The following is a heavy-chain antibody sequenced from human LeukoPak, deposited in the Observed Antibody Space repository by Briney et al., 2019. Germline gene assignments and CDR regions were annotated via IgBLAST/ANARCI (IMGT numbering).Heavy chain of an antibody. CDR3: TRGGATSSWYWFF. CDR1: GFIFSSHW. V-gene: IGHV3-7*01. CDR2: INKDGSEQ. D-gene: IGHD6-13*01. J-gene: IGHJ4*02. Sequence: PGGPLRLSCATSGFIFSSHWMTWLRQAPGKGPEWGASINKDGSEQYYVDSVKGRFTISRDNAKNSLSLQVSSLRAEDTAVYYCTRGGATSSWYWFFWGQGTLVTVSS.